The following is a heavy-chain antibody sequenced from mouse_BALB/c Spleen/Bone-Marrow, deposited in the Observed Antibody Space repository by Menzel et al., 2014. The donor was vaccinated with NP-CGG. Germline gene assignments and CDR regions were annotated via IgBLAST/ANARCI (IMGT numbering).Heavy chain of an antibody. CDR3: ARKGTVINYAMGQ. Sequence: QVHVKQSGAELVRPGTSVKVSCKASGYAFTNYLIEWVKKRPGQGLEWIGVINPGSGGTTYNEKFKGRATLTADRSSSTAYMQLSSLTSDDSAVYCCARKGTVINYAMGQWGQGSSVTVSS. D-gene: IGHD3-3*01. CDR1: GYAFTNYL. V-gene: IGHV1-54*01. J-gene: IGHJ4*01. CDR2: INPGSGGT.